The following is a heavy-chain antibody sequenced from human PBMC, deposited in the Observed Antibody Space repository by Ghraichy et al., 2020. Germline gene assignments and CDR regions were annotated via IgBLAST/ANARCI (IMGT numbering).Heavy chain of an antibody. CDR1: GGSISSGGYS. J-gene: IGHJ4*02. CDR2: IYHSGST. D-gene: IGHD7-27*01. CDR3: ARGTHWGSPNFDY. Sequence: SETLSLTCAVSGGSISSGGYSWSWIRQPPGKGLEWIGYIYHSGSTYYNPSLKSRVTISVDRSKNQFSLKLSSVTAADTAVYYCARGTHWGSPNFDYWGQGTLVTVSS. V-gene: IGHV4-30-2*01.